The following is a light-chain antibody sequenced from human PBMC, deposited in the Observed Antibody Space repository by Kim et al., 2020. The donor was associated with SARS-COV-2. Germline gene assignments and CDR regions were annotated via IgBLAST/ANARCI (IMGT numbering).Light chain of an antibody. CDR2: GVY. CDR1: VSMSGIC. V-gene: IGKV3-20*01. CDR3: QVCGGSAPFVT. Sequence: PGGRDPVSRTARVSMSGICVWCAQKPRQAPRRLICGVYTTAPGGPDRFSGSGCRTDFSLSISRLEREDFAVYYCQVCGGSAPFVTFGPGTRVEIK. J-gene: IGKJ5*01.